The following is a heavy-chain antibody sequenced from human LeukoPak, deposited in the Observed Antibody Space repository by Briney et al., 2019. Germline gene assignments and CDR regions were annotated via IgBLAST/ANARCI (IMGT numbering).Heavy chain of an antibody. J-gene: IGHJ4*02. CDR1: GYTFTSYG. CDR3: ASLDGYNVDY. V-gene: IGHV1-69*13. D-gene: IGHD5-24*01. Sequence: SVKVSCKASGYTFTSYGISWVRQAPGQGLEWMGGIIPIFGTANYAQKFQGRVAITADESTSTAYMALSSLRSEDTAVYYCASLDGYNVDYWGQGTLVTVSS. CDR2: IIPIFGTA.